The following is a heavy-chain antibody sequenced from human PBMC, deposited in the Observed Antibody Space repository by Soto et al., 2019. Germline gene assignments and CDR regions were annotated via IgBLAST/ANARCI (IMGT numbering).Heavy chain of an antibody. CDR1: GFTFSSYA. V-gene: IGHV3-23*01. CDR3: AKDSTIFGVVIRGANFDY. Sequence: GGSLRLSCAASGFTFSSYAMSWVRQAPGKGLEWVSAISGSGGSTYYADSVKGRFTISRDNSKNTLYLQMNSLRAEDTAVYYCAKDSTIFGVVIRGANFDYWGQGTLVTVSS. D-gene: IGHD3-3*01. J-gene: IGHJ4*02. CDR2: ISGSGGST.